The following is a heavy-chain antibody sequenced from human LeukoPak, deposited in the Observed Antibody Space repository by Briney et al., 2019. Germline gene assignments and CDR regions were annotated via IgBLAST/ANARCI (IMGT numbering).Heavy chain of an antibody. D-gene: IGHD4-23*01. CDR2: ISGSGDST. CDR1: GFTFGNYA. Sequence: PGGSLRLSCAASGFTFGNYAMSWVRQAPGKGLEWVSGISGSGDSTYYADSVKGRFTISRDNSKNTLYVQMNSLRAEDTAVYYCARVSYGGNSDPAFDIWGQGTMVTVSS. CDR3: ARVSYGGNSDPAFDI. J-gene: IGHJ3*02. V-gene: IGHV3-23*01.